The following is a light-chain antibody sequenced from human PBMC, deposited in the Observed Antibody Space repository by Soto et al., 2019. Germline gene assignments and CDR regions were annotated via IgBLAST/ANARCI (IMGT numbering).Light chain of an antibody. J-gene: IGKJ2*01. CDR3: QHYDGSPRT. Sequence: ETVLTQSPGTVSLSPGERATLSCTTSQTVNSDYLAWYQQKHGQAPRILIYGVFNRATGIPDRFSGSGSGTYFTLTISGLEPEDSAVYYCQHYDGSPRTFGQGTNLES. CDR1: QTVNSDY. CDR2: GVF. V-gene: IGKV3-20*01.